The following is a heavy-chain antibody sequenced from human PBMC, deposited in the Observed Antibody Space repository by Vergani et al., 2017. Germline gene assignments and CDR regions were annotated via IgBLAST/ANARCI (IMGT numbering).Heavy chain of an antibody. D-gene: IGHD5-18*01. V-gene: IGHV3-11*05. CDR2: ISSSSSYT. CDR1: GFPFSDYY. CDR3: ARGDSYGYLLGFDY. Sequence: QVQLVESGGGLVKPGGSLRLSCAASGFPFSDYYMSWIRPAPGKGLEWVSYISSSSSYTNYADSVKGRFTISRDNAKNSLYLQMNSLRAEDTAVYYCARGDSYGYLLGFDYWGQGTLVTVSS. J-gene: IGHJ4*02.